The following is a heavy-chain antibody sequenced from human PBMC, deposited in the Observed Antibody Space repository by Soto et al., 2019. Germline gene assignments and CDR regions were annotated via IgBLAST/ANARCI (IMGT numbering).Heavy chain of an antibody. CDR1: GFTFSSYG. V-gene: IGHV3-30*18. D-gene: IGHD6-13*01. CDR2: ISYDGSNK. J-gene: IGHJ6*02. Sequence: HPGGSLRLSCAASGFTFSSYGMHWFRQAPGKGLEWVAVISYDGSNKYYADSVKGRFTISRDNSKNTLYLQMNSLRAEDTAVYYCAKSIAAAGTPGFVGPGDYYYYGMDVWGQGTTVTVYS. CDR3: AKSIAAAGTPGFVGPGDYYYYGMDV.